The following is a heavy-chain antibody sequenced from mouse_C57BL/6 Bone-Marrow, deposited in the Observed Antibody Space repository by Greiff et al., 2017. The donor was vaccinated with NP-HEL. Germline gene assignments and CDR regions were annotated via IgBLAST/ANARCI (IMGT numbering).Heavy chain of an antibody. D-gene: IGHD2-1*01. CDR2: IYPRSGNP. CDR3: ARWVVYYGKACLSMDY. Sequence: QVQLQQSGAELARPGASVKLSCKASGYTFTSYGISWVKQRTGQGLEWIGEIYPRSGNPYYNEKFKGKATLTADKSSSTAYMELRSLTSEDSAVYFCARWVVYYGKACLSMDYWGQGTSVTVSS. V-gene: IGHV1-81*01. J-gene: IGHJ4*01. CDR1: GYTFTSYG.